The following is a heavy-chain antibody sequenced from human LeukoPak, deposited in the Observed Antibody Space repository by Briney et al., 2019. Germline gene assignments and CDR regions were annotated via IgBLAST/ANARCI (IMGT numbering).Heavy chain of an antibody. CDR3: AKELNYYDTSGSY. V-gene: IGHV3-23*01. CDR1: GFTFSSYE. D-gene: IGHD3-22*01. Sequence: PGGSLRLSCAASGFTFSSYEMNWVRQAPGKGLEWVSAISGSGGSTYYADSVKGRFTISRDNSKNTLYLQMNSLRAEDTAVYYCAKELNYYDTSGSYWGQGTLVTVSS. J-gene: IGHJ4*02. CDR2: ISGSGGST.